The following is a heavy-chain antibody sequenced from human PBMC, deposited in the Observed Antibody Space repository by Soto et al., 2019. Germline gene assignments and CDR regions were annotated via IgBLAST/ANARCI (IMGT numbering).Heavy chain of an antibody. CDR1: GGAFSSYT. CDR2: IIPIFGTA. Sequence: SVKVSCKASGGAFSSYTISWVRQAPGQGLEWMGGIIPIFGTANYAQKFQGRVTITADESTSTAYMELSSLRSEDTAVYYCARAGTGSYHLLSHYYGMDVWGQGTTVTVSS. J-gene: IGHJ6*02. CDR3: ARAGTGSYHLLSHYYGMDV. V-gene: IGHV1-69*13. D-gene: IGHD3-10*01.